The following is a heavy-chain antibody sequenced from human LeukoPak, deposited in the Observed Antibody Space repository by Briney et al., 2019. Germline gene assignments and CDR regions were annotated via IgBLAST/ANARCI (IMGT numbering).Heavy chain of an antibody. J-gene: IGHJ3*02. V-gene: IGHV3-66*01. CDR1: GFTVSSNY. Sequence: PGGSLRLSCAASGFTVSSNYMSWVRQAPGKGLEWVSVIYSGGSTYYADSVKGRFTISRDNSKNTLYLQMNSLRAEDTAVYYCARWTLANAFDIWGQGTMVTVSS. CDR2: IYSGGST. CDR3: ARWTLANAFDI. D-gene: IGHD3-3*02.